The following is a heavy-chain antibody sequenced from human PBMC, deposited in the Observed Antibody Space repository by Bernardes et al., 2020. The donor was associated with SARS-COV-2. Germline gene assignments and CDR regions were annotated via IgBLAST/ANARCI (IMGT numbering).Heavy chain of an antibody. J-gene: IGHJ4*02. CDR1: GFSFSSFA. Sequence: GSLRLSCVASGFSFSSFAMSWFRQAPGKGLEWVAGIIENGVDTYYADSVRGRFTISRANFKNTLYLQMDSLRVEDTAIYFCAKDYRPKPYCGDECYPIDYWGQGTLVTVSA. D-gene: IGHD2-21*01. V-gene: IGHV3-23*01. CDR3: AKDYRPKPYCGDECYPIDY. CDR2: IIENGVDT.